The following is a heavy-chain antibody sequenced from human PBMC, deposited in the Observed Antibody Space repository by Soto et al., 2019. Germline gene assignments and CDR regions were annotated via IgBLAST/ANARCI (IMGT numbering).Heavy chain of an antibody. J-gene: IGHJ4*02. V-gene: IGHV3-23*01. D-gene: IGHD3-3*01. Sequence: GGSLRLSCAASGFTFSSQAMTWVRQVPGKGLEWVSAIGSTGTSTYYADSVKGRFTISRDNSKNTLYLQINSLRAEDTAVYYCAKHGEKNFDYWGQGTLVTVSS. CDR1: GFTFSSQA. CDR3: AKHGEKNFDY. CDR2: IGSTGTST.